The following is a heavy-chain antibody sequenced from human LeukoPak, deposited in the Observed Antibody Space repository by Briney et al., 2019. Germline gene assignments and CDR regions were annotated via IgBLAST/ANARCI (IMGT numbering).Heavy chain of an antibody. CDR1: GGSVSSGSYY. Sequence: SVTLSLTCTVSGGSVSSGSYYWSWIRQPPGKGLEWMGYIYYTGGTNYNPSLKNRVTISLDTSKNQFSLKLNSVTAADTAVYYCARDWTGGDYGLDYWGQGTLVTVSS. D-gene: IGHD4-17*01. J-gene: IGHJ4*02. CDR3: ARDWTGGDYGLDY. CDR2: IYYTGGT. V-gene: IGHV4-61*01.